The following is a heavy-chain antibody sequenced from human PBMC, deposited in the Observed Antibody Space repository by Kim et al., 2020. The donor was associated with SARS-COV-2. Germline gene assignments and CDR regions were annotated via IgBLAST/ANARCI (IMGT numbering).Heavy chain of an antibody. V-gene: IGHV3-9*01. CDR2: ISWNSGNI. CDR3: AKDMRSGNTYYFDY. CDR1: GFTFGDYA. D-gene: IGHD2-15*01. Sequence: GGSLRLSCAASGFTFGDYAMHWVRQAPGKGLEWVSGISWNSGNIDYADSVEGRFTISRDKAKNSLYLQMNSLRAEDTALYYCAKDMRSGNTYYFDYWGQGTLVTVSS. J-gene: IGHJ4*02.